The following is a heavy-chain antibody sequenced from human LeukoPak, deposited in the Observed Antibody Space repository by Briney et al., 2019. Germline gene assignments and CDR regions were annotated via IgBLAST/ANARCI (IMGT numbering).Heavy chain of an antibody. CDR2: INPNSGDT. J-gene: IGHJ2*01. CDR1: GYTFTGYY. CDR3: ALSSMRIGWQYFDL. V-gene: IGHV1-2*02. D-gene: IGHD5-24*01. Sequence: ASVKVSCKASGYTFTGYYMHWVRQAPGQGLEWMGWINPNSGDTNYAQKFQGRVTMTRDTSISTAYMELSRLRSDDTAVYYCALSSMRIGWQYFDLWGRGTLVTVSS.